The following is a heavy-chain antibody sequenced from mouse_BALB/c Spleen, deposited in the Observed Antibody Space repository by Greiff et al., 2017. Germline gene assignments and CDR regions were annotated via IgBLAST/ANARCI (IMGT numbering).Heavy chain of an antibody. D-gene: IGHD2-10*02. V-gene: IGHV1-37*01. J-gene: IGHJ3*01. CDR1: GYSFTGYT. CDR2: INPYTGGT. CDR3: ARETLYGNPWCAY. Sequence: VQLQQSGPELVKPGASLKISCKASGYSFTGYTMNWVKQSHGKNLEWIGLINPYTGGTSYNQKFKGKATVTVDNSSSTAYMELLSLSSEDSAVYYCARETLYGNPWCAYWGQGTLVTVSA.